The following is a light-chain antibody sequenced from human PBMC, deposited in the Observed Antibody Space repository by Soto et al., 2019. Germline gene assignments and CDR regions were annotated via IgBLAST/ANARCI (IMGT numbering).Light chain of an antibody. CDR1: QSVGGN. J-gene: IGKJ1*01. CDR2: AAS. Sequence: EIVMTQSPATLSVSPGVRATLSCRASQSVGGNLAWYQQKPGQPPRLLIYAASSRPTVIPARFSGSGSGTEFTLTISSLQSEDFAVYYCQQYNNWPPWTFGQGTKVEIK. CDR3: QQYNNWPPWT. V-gene: IGKV3-15*01.